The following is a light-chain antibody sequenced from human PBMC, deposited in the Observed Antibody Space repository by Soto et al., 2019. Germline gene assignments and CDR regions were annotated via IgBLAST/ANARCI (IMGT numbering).Light chain of an antibody. Sequence: EIVLTQSPGTLSLSPGERATLSCRASQSVTSSFLAWYQQKPGQAPRLLIYGASSKATGIPDRFSGSGSGTDFTLTISTLEPEDCAVYYCQQYGSSPITFGQGTRLEIK. V-gene: IGKV3-20*01. CDR2: GAS. J-gene: IGKJ5*01. CDR1: QSVTSSF. CDR3: QQYGSSPIT.